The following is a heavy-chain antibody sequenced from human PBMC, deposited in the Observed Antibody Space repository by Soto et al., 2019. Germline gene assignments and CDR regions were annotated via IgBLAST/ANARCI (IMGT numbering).Heavy chain of an antibody. CDR2: IYYSGST. CDR1: GGSISSGGYY. CDR3: ARHEALSDYYGILTGYLDD. D-gene: IGHD3-9*01. V-gene: IGHV4-61*08. J-gene: IGHJ4*02. Sequence: SETLSLTCTVSGGSISSGGYYWSWIRQPPGKGLEWIGYIYYSGSTNYNPSLKSRVTISVDTSKNQFSLKLSSVTAADTAVYYCARHEALSDYYGILTGYLDDWGQGTLVTVSS.